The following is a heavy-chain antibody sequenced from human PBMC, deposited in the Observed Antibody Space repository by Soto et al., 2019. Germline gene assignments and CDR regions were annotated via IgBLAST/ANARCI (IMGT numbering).Heavy chain of an antibody. J-gene: IGHJ4*02. Sequence: GGSLRLSCAASGFTFSSYAMHWVRQAPGKGLEWVAVISYDGSNKYYADSVKGRFTISRDNSKNTLYLQMNSLRAEDTAVYYSRVAVAGTGNFWDYWGQGTLVTVSS. V-gene: IGHV3-30-3*01. CDR3: RVAVAGTGNFWDY. CDR1: GFTFSSYA. D-gene: IGHD6-19*01. CDR2: ISYDGSNK.